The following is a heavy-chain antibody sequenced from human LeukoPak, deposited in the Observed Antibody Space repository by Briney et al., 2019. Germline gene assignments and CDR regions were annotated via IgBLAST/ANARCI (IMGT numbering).Heavy chain of an antibody. CDR1: GFTFSSYA. J-gene: IGHJ4*02. CDR2: ISYDGSNK. Sequence: PGGSLRLSCAASGFTFSSYAMHWVRQAPGKGLEWVAVISYDGSNKYYADSVKGRFTISRDNSKNTLYLQMNSLRAEDTAVYYCAALLLWFGELGFDYWGQGTLVTVSS. V-gene: IGHV3-30-3*01. D-gene: IGHD3-10*01. CDR3: AALLLWFGELGFDY.